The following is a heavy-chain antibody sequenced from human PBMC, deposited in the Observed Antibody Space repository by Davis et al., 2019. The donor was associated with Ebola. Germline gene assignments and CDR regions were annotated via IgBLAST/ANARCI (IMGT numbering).Heavy chain of an antibody. V-gene: IGHV3-20*04. J-gene: IGHJ4*02. CDR1: GFTFDDYG. CDR2: INWNGGST. Sequence: GESLKISCAASGFTFDDYGMSWVRQAPGKGLEWVSGINWNGGSTGYADSVKGRFTISRDNAKNSLYLQMNSLRAEDTAVYYCARVAFGELFPDYWGQGTLVTVSS. D-gene: IGHD3-10*01. CDR3: ARVAFGELFPDY.